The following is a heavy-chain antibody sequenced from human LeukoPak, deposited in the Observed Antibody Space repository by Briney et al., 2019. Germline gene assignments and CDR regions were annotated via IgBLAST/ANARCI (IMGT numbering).Heavy chain of an antibody. V-gene: IGHV1-69*13. D-gene: IGHD6-19*01. Sequence: ASVKVSCKASGGTFSSYAISWVRQAPGQGLEWMGGIIPIFGTANYAQKFQGRVTITADESTSTAYMELSSLRSEDTAVYYCARLVDRGGWYYFDYWGQGTLVTVSS. CDR1: GGTFSSYA. CDR3: ARLVDRGGWYYFDY. J-gene: IGHJ4*02. CDR2: IIPIFGTA.